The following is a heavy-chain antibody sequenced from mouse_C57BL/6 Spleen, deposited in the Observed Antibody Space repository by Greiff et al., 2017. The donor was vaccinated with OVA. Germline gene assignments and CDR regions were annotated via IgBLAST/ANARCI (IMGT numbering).Heavy chain of an antibody. CDR1: GFSLTSYG. D-gene: IGHD3-2*02. V-gene: IGHV2-2*01. Sequence: VQLKESGPGLVQPSQSLSITCTVSGFSLTSYGVHWVRQSPGKGLEWLGVIWSGGSTDYNAAFISRLSISKDNSKSQVFFKMNSLQADDTAIYYCASQDSSGYAWFAYWGQGTLVTVSA. CDR2: IWSGGST. CDR3: ASQDSSGYAWFAY. J-gene: IGHJ3*01.